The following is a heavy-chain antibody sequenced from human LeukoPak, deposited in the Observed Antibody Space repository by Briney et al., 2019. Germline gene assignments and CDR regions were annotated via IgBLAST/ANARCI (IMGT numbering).Heavy chain of an antibody. D-gene: IGHD3-22*01. CDR2: ISAYNGNT. CDR3: ARADYYDSSGYFSFDY. Sequence: ASVRVSCKASGYTFTSYGISWVRQAPGQGLEWMGWISAYNGNTNYAQKLQGRVTMTTDTSTSTAYMELRSLRSDDTAVYYCARADYYDSSGYFSFDYWGQGTLVTVSS. J-gene: IGHJ4*02. CDR1: GYTFTSYG. V-gene: IGHV1-18*01.